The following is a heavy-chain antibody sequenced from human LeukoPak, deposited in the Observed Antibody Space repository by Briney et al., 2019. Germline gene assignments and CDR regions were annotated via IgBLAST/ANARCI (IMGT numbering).Heavy chain of an antibody. J-gene: IGHJ4*02. CDR3: AKDGGLWVSAHWGDY. V-gene: IGHV3-23*01. CDR2: ITTSDGNT. Sequence: GGSLRLSCAASGFTFSSYTMSWVRQAPGKGLEWVPTITTSDGNTYYADSVKGRFTVSRDNSKNTLFLQMNSLRAEDTAVYYCAKDGGLWVSAHWGDYWGRGTLVTVSS. D-gene: IGHD7-27*01. CDR1: GFTFSSYT.